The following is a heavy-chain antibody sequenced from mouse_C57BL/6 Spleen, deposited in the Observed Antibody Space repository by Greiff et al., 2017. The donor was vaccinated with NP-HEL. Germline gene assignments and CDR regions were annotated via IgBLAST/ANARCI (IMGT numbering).Heavy chain of an antibody. CDR3: TRGTVGYGSSFDY. CDR1: GFTFSSYA. J-gene: IGHJ2*01. Sequence: EVQVVESGEGLVKPGGSLKLSCAASGFTFSSYAMSWVRQTPEKRLEWVAYISSGGDYIYYADTVKGRFTISRDNARNTLYLEMSSLKSEDTAMYYSTRGTVGYGSSFDYWGQGTTLTVSS. D-gene: IGHD1-1*01. CDR2: ISSGGDYI. V-gene: IGHV5-9-1*02.